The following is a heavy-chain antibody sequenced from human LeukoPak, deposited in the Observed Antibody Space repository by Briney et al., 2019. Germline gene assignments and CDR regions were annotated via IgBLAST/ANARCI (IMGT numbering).Heavy chain of an antibody. D-gene: IGHD2-15*01. CDR2: TYYRSKWYI. Sequence: SQTLSLTCAISGDXVSKNSVVWHWIRQSPSRGLEWLGRTYYRSKWYIDYALSVKSRITINPDTSKNQFSLQLNSVTPEDTAVYYCARSSSWSWDYWGQGTVVTVSS. CDR1: GDXVSKNSVV. V-gene: IGHV6-1*01. J-gene: IGHJ4*02. CDR3: ARSSSWSWDY.